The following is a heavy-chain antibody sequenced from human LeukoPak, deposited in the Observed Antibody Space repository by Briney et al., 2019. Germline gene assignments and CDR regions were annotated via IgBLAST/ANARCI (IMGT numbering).Heavy chain of an antibody. CDR3: AKDNYYDSSGSFDY. Sequence: GGSLRLSCAASGFTFSTHSMNWVRQAPGKGLEWVSSISSSGSYIYYADSMKGRFTISRDNAKNSLYLQMNSLRAEDTAVYYCAKDNYYDSSGSFDYWGQGTLVTVSS. CDR2: ISSSGSYI. V-gene: IGHV3-21*01. D-gene: IGHD3-22*01. CDR1: GFTFSTHS. J-gene: IGHJ4*02.